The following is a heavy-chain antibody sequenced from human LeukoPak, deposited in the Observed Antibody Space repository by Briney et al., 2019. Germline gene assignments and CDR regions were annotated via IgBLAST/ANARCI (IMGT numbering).Heavy chain of an antibody. CDR3: ARVYIYGRSYFDY. V-gene: IGHV4-39*07. CDR2: IYYSGST. CDR1: GGSISSNSYY. D-gene: IGHD5-18*01. Sequence: PSETLSLTCAVSGGSISSNSYYWGWIRQPPGKGLEWIGSIYYSGSTYYNPSLKSRVTISVDTSKNQFSLNLSSVTVADTAIYYCARVYIYGRSYFDYWGQGTLVTVSS. J-gene: IGHJ4*02.